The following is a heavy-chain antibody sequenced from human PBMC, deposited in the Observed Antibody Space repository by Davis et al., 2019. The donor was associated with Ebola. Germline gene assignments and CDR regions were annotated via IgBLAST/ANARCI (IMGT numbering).Heavy chain of an antibody. J-gene: IGHJ6*02. D-gene: IGHD3-10*01. Sequence: ASVKVSCKASGYTFTSYDINWVRQATGQGLEWMGWMNPNSGNTGYAQKFQGRVTMTRNTSISTAYMELSSLRSEDTAVYYCARVRYYYGSGMRGYYYGMDVWGQGTTVTASS. CDR1: GYTFTSYD. CDR3: ARVRYYYGSGMRGYYYGMDV. V-gene: IGHV1-8*01. CDR2: MNPNSGNT.